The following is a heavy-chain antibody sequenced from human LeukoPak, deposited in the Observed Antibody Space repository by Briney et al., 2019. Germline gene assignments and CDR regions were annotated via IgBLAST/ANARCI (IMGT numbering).Heavy chain of an antibody. D-gene: IGHD4-23*01. Sequence: GRSLRLSCAASGFTFSSYGMHWVRQAPGRGLEWVSSISVRGDRTYYPDSVKGRFTISRDNSKHMLYLQMNTLRADDTAIYYCAKDRDYGGNSRGIDYFDYWGQGTLVTVSS. J-gene: IGHJ4*02. CDR1: GFTFSSYG. V-gene: IGHV3-23*01. CDR3: AKDRDYGGNSRGIDYFDY. CDR2: ISVRGDRT.